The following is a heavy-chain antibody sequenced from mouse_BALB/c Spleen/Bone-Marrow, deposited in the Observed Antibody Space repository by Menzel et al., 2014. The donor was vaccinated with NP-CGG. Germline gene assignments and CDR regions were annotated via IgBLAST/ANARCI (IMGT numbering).Heavy chain of an antibody. CDR3: ARCYYGNYFDY. Sequence: VQLQQSGAELVKPGASVKRSCKASGYTFTSYWMHWVRQRPGQGLEWIGEINPSNGRTNYNEKFKSKATLTVDKSSSTAYMQLSSLTSEDSAVYYCARCYYGNYFDYWGQGTTLTVSS. CDR2: INPSNGRT. CDR1: GYTFTSYW. D-gene: IGHD2-1*01. V-gene: IGHV1S81*02. J-gene: IGHJ2*01.